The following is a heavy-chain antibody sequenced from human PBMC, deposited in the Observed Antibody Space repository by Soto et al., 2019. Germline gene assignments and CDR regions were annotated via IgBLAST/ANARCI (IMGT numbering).Heavy chain of an antibody. V-gene: IGHV1-3*01. CDR3: ARSYYDYVWGGYRSAHFDY. D-gene: IGHD3-16*02. J-gene: IGHJ4*02. Sequence: GASVMVSCKASGYTFTSYAMHWVRQAPGQRLEWMGWINAGNGNTKYSQKFQGRVTITRDTSASTAYMELSSLRSEDTAVYYCARSYYDYVWGGYRSAHFDYWVQGTLVTVSS. CDR2: INAGNGNT. CDR1: GYTFTSYA.